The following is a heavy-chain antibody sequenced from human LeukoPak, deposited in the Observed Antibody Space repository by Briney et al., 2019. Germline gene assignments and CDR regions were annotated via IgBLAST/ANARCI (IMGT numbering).Heavy chain of an antibody. J-gene: IGHJ3*02. Sequence: SETLPLTCTVSGGSISSGSYYWSWIRQPAGKGLKWIGRIYTSGSTNYNPSLKSRVTISVDTSKNQFSLKLSSVTAADTAVYYCAREVLRFLEWLPHDAFDIWGQGTMVTVSS. CDR2: IYTSGST. D-gene: IGHD3-3*01. CDR1: GGSISSGSYY. V-gene: IGHV4-61*02. CDR3: AREVLRFLEWLPHDAFDI.